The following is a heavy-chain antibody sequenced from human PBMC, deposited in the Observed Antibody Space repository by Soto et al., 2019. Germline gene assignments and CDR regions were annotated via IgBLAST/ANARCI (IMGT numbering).Heavy chain of an antibody. CDR2: IFSNDEK. V-gene: IGHV2-26*01. D-gene: IGHD6-6*01. CDR1: GFSLSNARMG. CDR3: ARILGVYSSSSCWFDP. Sequence: ESWSYAGEPTETLTLTCTVSGFSLSNARMGVSWIRQPPGKALEWLAHIFSNDEKSYSTSLKSRLTISKDTSKSQVVLTMTNMDPVDTATYYCARILGVYSSSSCWFDPWGQGTLVTVSS. J-gene: IGHJ5*02.